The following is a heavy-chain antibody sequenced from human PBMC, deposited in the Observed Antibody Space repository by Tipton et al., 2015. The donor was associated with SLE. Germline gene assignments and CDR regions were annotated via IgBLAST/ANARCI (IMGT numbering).Heavy chain of an antibody. D-gene: IGHD1-26*01. Sequence: TLSLTCTVSGGSISSHYWSWIRQPPGKGLEWIGYIYYSGSTNYNPSLKSRVTISVDTSKNQFSLKLSSVTAADTAVYYCAREAGSSYLYYYGMDVWGQGNTVTVSS. J-gene: IGHJ6*02. V-gene: IGHV4-59*11. CDR1: GGSISSHY. CDR2: IYYSGST. CDR3: AREAGSSYLYYYGMDV.